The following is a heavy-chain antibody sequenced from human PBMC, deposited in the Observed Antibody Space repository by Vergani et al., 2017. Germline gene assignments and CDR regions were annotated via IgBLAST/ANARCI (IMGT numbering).Heavy chain of an antibody. Sequence: EVQVVESGGGLINPGGSLRLSCVVSGITFKNAWINWVRHAPGKGLEWIGRIRSKKDGGTADYAAPLKGRFTISRDDSKDSAFLLVNNLKTEDTAVYFFYTDYLDYWGQGTLVTVSS. CDR1: GITFKNAW. D-gene: IGHD3-16*01. CDR2: IRSKKDGGTA. J-gene: IGHJ4*02. CDR3: YTDYLDY. V-gene: IGHV3-15*01.